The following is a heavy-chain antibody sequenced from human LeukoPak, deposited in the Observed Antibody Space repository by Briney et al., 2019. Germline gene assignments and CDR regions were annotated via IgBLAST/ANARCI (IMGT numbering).Heavy chain of an antibody. CDR1: GSTFSSYA. V-gene: IGHV3-64D*09. Sequence: PGGSLRLSCSASGSTFSSYAMHWVRQAPGKGLEYVSAISSNGGSTYYADSVKGRFTISRDNSKNTLYLQMSSLRAEDTAVYYCVKTYGYCSSTSCYVFDYWGQGTLVTVSS. CDR3: VKTYGYCSSTSCYVFDY. J-gene: IGHJ4*02. CDR2: ISSNGGST. D-gene: IGHD2-2*01.